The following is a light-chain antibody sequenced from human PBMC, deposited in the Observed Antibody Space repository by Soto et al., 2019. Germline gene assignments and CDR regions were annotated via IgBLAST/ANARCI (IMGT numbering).Light chain of an antibody. V-gene: IGLV2-23*01. CDR2: EAS. CDR1: SSNVGSYNL. Sequence: QSVLTQPASVSGSPGQSITISCTGTSSNVGSYNLVSWYQQHPGEAPKLMIYEASKRPSGVSNRFSGSKSGNTASLTISGLQAEDEADYYCCSYAGSDTMIFGGGTKPTVL. J-gene: IGLJ2*01. CDR3: CSYAGSDTMI.